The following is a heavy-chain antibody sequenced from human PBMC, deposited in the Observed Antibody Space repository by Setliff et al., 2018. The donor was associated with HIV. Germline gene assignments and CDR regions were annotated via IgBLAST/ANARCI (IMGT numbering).Heavy chain of an antibody. CDR3: ARPPPSLQDFDFVFDS. CDR2: IRQDGNEK. J-gene: IGHJ4*02. CDR1: GFVFSDFW. V-gene: IGHV3-7*03. Sequence: GGSLRLSCAASGFVFSDFWMSWARQAPGKGLEWVANIRQDGNEKYYVDSVTGRFTVSRDNRRKELHLQMSSLRVEDTAVYYCARPPPSLQDFDFVFDSWGQGTLVTVSS. D-gene: IGHD3-9*01.